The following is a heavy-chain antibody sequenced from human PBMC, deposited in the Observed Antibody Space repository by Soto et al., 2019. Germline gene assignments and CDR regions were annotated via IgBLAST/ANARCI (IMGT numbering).Heavy chain of an antibody. J-gene: IGHJ3*02. Sequence: SEMLSLTCTVSGGSISSSSCHWGWIRQPPGKGLEWIASIKYSGTTFYNPSLKSRVTLSVDTSKNQFALKLSSVTAAETAVYYCERHEITGSYYDAFDIWGQGTMVTVSS. CDR2: IKYSGTT. CDR3: ERHEITGSYYDAFDI. D-gene: IGHD1-26*01. V-gene: IGHV4-39*01. CDR1: GGSISSSSCH.